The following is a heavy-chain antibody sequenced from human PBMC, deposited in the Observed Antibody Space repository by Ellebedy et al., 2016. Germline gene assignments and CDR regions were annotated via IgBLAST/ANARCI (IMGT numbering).Heavy chain of an antibody. Sequence: ASVKVSCKASGYTFTSYDFSWVRQAPGHGLEWMGWMNPNSGNTGSAQRFQGRLTMTWNTSNSTAYMELTSLRSEDTAVYYCARSVSRWYGDSYSFVFWGQGTLVTVSS. CDR1: GYTFTSYD. V-gene: IGHV1-8*01. CDR3: ARSVSRWYGDSYSFVF. CDR2: MNPNSGNT. D-gene: IGHD6-13*01. J-gene: IGHJ4*01.